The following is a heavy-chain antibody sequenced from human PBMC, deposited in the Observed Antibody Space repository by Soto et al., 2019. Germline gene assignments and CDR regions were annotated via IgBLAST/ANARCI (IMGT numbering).Heavy chain of an antibody. CDR1: GGTFSSYA. D-gene: IGHD6-13*01. CDR3: ARAQLVTSYYYGMDV. V-gene: IGHV1-69*13. CDR2: FIPIFGTA. J-gene: IGHJ6*02. Sequence: ASVKVSCKASGGTFSSYAISWVRQAPGQGLEWMGGFIPIFGTANYAQKFQGRVTITADESTSTAYMELSSLRSEDTAVYYCARAQLVTSYYYGMDVWGQGTTVTVSS.